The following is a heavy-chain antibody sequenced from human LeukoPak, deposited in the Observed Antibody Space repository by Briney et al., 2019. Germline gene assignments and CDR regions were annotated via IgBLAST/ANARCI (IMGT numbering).Heavy chain of an antibody. V-gene: IGHV3-30-3*01. D-gene: IGHD5-12*01. CDR2: ISNDGNSK. CDR1: GFTLSENN. Sequence: GMSLRLSCAASGFTLSENNVHWVRQAPGKGLEWVALISNDGNSKDYADSVKGRFTLSGDNSKTTVYLQMNSLRAEDTAVYYCARDRSGFYSIDQWGQGTLVTVSP. J-gene: IGHJ4*02. CDR3: ARDRSGFYSIDQ.